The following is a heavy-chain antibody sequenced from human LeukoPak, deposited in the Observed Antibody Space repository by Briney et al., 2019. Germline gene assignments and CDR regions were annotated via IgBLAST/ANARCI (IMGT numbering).Heavy chain of an antibody. V-gene: IGHV4-34*01. CDR1: GGSFSGYY. Sequence: SETLSLTCAVYGGSFSGYYWSWIRQPPGKGLEWIGEINHSGSTNYNPSLKSRVTISVDTSKNQFSLKLSSVTAADTAAYYCARGRLYSRSRGWYAHWVYYFDYWGQGTLVTVSS. CDR3: ARGRLYSRSRGWYAHWVYYFDY. CDR2: INHSGST. D-gene: IGHD6-19*01. J-gene: IGHJ4*02.